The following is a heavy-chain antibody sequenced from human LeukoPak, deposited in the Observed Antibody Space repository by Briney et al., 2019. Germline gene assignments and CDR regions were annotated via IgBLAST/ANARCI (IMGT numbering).Heavy chain of an antibody. Sequence: SVTVSCTASGGTFSSYAISWVRQAPGQGLEWMGGIIPIFGTANYAQKFQGRVTITADESTSTAYMELSSLRSEDTAVYYCATHYGPDPWGYFDYWGQGTLVTVSS. CDR2: IIPIFGTA. J-gene: IGHJ4*02. CDR1: GGTFSSYA. D-gene: IGHD4-17*01. V-gene: IGHV1-69*13. CDR3: ATHYGPDPWGYFDY.